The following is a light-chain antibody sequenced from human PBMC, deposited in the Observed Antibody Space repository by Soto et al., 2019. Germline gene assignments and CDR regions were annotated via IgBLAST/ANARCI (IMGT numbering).Light chain of an antibody. CDR1: QGVSSY. V-gene: IGKV1D-13*01. CDR3: QQFNKYPLT. CDR2: DAS. Sequence: AIQLTQSPSSLSASVGDRVTITCRASQGVSSYLAWYQQKPGTAPKLLIYDASDLETGVPSRFSGSGSGTDFTLTISSLQPEDFATYYCQQFNKYPLTFGQGTRLEIK. J-gene: IGKJ5*01.